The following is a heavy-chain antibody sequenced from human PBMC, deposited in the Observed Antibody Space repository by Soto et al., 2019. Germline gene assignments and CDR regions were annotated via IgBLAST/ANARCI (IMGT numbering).Heavy chain of an antibody. D-gene: IGHD3-10*01. V-gene: IGHV4-39*01. CDR1: GGSISSSSYH. CDR3: ARAPRYGPRTYPPGWFDP. CDR2: IYYSGST. Sequence: SETLSLTCTGSGGSISSSSYHWVCIRQPPGKGLECIGTIYYSGSTDYNPSLKSRATISVDTSKNQFSLKLRSVTAADTAVYYCARAPRYGPRTYPPGWFDPRGQGTRVTVSS. J-gene: IGHJ5*02.